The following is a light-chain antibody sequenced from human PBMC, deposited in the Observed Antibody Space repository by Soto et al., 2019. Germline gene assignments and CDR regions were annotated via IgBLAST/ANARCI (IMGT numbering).Light chain of an antibody. Sequence: DIQLTQSPSFLSASVGDRVTITCRASQGISSYLAWYQQKPGKAPKLLIYAASTLQSGVPSRFSGSGSGTEFSLTISSLQPEDFATYYCQQLNSYPFLTFGGGTK. CDR2: AAS. CDR1: QGISSY. CDR3: QQLNSYPFLT. V-gene: IGKV1-9*01. J-gene: IGKJ4*01.